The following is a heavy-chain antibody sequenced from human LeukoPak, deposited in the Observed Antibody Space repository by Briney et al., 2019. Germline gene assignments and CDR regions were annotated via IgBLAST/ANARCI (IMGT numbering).Heavy chain of an antibody. Sequence: ASVKVSCKASGGTFSSYAISWVRQAPGQGLEWMGWISAYNGNTNYAQKLQGRVTMTTDTSTSTAYMELRSLRSDDTAVYYCARASGWYVDNWFDPWGQGTLVTVSS. CDR1: GGTFSSYA. CDR3: ARASGWYVDNWFDP. V-gene: IGHV1-18*01. D-gene: IGHD6-19*01. J-gene: IGHJ5*02. CDR2: ISAYNGNT.